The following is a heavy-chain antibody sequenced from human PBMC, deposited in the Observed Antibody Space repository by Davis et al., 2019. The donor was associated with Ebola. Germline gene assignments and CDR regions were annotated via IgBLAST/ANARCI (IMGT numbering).Heavy chain of an antibody. Sequence: GESLKISCAASGFTFSTYSMSWVRQAPGKGLEWVSTITGSGTSTYYADSVKGRFSISRDNSKNTLYLQMNSLRAEDTAVYYCATPIPVGAPAIDYWGQGTLVTVSS. CDR3: ATPIPVGAPAIDY. V-gene: IGHV3-23*01. J-gene: IGHJ4*02. D-gene: IGHD1-26*01. CDR1: GFTFSTYS. CDR2: ITGSGTST.